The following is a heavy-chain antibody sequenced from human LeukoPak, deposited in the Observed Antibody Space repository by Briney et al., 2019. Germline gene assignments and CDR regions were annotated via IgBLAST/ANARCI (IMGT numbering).Heavy chain of an antibody. CDR1: GYTFTRYG. CDR2: ISAYNGNT. V-gene: IGHV1-18*01. D-gene: IGHD6-13*01. J-gene: IGHJ5*02. CDR3: ARSHSSSSFHWFDP. Sequence: ASVKVSCKASGYTFTRYGISWVRQAPGQGLEWMGWISAYNGNTNYAQKLQGRVTMTTDTSTSTAYMELRSLRSDDTAVYYCARSHSSSSFHWFDPWGQGTLVTVSS.